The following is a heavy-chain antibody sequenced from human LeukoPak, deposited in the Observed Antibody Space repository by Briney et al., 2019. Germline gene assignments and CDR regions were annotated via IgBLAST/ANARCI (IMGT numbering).Heavy chain of an antibody. CDR3: AKSGNTETVDY. Sequence: GGSLRLSCAASGFTLSSYAMSWVRQTPGKGLECVSTIRDTDGRTYYADSVEGRFTISRDNSTNTLYLQMNSLRAGDTAIYYCAKSGNTETVDYWGQGTLDTVSS. CDR1: GFTLSSYA. J-gene: IGHJ4*02. D-gene: IGHD4-17*01. V-gene: IGHV3-23*01. CDR2: IRDTDGRT.